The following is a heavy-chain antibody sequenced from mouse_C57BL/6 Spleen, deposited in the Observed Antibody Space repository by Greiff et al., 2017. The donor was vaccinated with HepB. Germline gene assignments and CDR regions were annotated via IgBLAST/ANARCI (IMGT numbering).Heavy chain of an antibody. V-gene: IGHV1-76*01. CDR2: IYPGSGNT. CDR3: ARENYDYDVKAMDY. J-gene: IGHJ4*01. CDR1: GYTFTDYY. D-gene: IGHD2-4*01. Sequence: QVQLQQSGAELVRPGASVKLSCKASGYTFTDYYINWVKQRPGQGLEWIARIYPGSGNTYYNEKFKGKATLTAEKSSSTAYMQLSSLTSEDSAVYFCARENYDYDVKAMDYWGQGTSVTVSS.